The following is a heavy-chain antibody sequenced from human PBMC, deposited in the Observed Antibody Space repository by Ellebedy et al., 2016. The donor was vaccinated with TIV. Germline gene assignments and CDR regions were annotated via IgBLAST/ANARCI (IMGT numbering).Heavy chain of an antibody. J-gene: IGHJ4*02. Sequence: SVKVSXXASGYTFTSYGISWVRQAPGQGLEWMGGIIPIFGTANYAQKFQGRVTITADESTSTAYMELSSLRSEDTAVYYCARAAGYCSSTSCYDFDYWGQGTLVTVSS. D-gene: IGHD2-2*01. CDR3: ARAAGYCSSTSCYDFDY. V-gene: IGHV1-69*13. CDR1: GYTFTSYG. CDR2: IIPIFGTA.